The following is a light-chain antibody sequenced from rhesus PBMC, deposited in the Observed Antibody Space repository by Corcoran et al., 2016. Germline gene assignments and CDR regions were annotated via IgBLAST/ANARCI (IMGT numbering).Light chain of an antibody. J-gene: IGKJ4*01. V-gene: IGKV3S9*01. Sequence: EIVMTQSPATLSLSPGERATLSCRASQSVSSYVAWYQQKPEQAPRLPIYGASSRATGIPDRFSGSGSGTDFPLIISSLEPEDGGVYYCQQYNNWNTFGGGTKVELK. CDR2: GAS. CDR1: QSVSSY. CDR3: QQYNNWNT.